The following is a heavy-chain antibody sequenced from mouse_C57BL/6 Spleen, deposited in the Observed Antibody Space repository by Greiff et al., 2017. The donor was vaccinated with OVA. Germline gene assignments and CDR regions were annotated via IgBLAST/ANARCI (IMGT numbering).Heavy chain of an antibody. J-gene: IGHJ2*01. Sequence: EVHLVESEGGLVQPGSSMKLSCTASGFTFSAYYMAWVRQVPEKGLEWVANLNYDGSSAYYLDSLKSRFIISRDNAKNILYLQMSSLKSEDTATYYCARNYDYLYYFDYRGQGTTLTVSS. CDR1: GFTFSAYY. CDR2: LNYDGSSA. D-gene: IGHD2-4*01. V-gene: IGHV5-16*01. CDR3: ARNYDYLYYFDY.